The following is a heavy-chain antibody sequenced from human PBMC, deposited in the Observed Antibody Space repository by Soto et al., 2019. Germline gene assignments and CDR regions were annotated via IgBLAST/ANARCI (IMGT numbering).Heavy chain of an antibody. J-gene: IGHJ3*02. CDR1: GFTFSSYS. CDR2: ISSSSSYI. CDR3: ARALSGDIVVVPAALDAFDI. Sequence: GGSLRLSCAASGFTFSSYSMNWVRQAPGKGLERASSISSSSSYIYYADSVKGRFTIARDSAKNSRYLQMNRLRAEDTAVYYCARALSGDIVVVPAALDAFDIWGQGTMVTVSS. V-gene: IGHV3-21*01. D-gene: IGHD2-2*01.